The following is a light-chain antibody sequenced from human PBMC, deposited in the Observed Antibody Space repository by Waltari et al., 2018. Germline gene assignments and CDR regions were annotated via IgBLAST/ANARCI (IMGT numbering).Light chain of an antibody. CDR3: QQYDISPLT. CDR2: GAS. V-gene: IGKV3-20*01. Sequence: EIVLTQSPGPLSLSPGESATLSCRASQTVRTTYLAWYQQKPGPAPTLLIYGASSRATRIPDRFSGRGSGTDFSRTISSLEPEDFAVYYCQQYDISPLTFGGGTKVGSK. J-gene: IGKJ4*01. CDR1: QTVRTTY.